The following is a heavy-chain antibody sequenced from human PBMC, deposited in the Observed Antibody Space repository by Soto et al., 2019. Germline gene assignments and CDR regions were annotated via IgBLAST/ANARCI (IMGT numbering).Heavy chain of an antibody. CDR2: ISGSGGST. Sequence: EVQLLESGGGLVQPGGSLRLSCAASGFTFSSYAMSWVRQAPGKGLEWVSAISGSGGSTYYADSVKGRFTISRDNSKNTLYLQMNSLRAEDTAVYYCAKDRIPGSYYNRAFDHWGQGTLVTVSS. D-gene: IGHD3-10*01. V-gene: IGHV3-23*01. J-gene: IGHJ4*02. CDR3: AKDRIPGSYYNRAFDH. CDR1: GFTFSSYA.